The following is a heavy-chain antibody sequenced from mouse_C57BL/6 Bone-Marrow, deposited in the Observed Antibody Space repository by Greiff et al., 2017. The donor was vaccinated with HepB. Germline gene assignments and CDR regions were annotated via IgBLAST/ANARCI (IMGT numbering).Heavy chain of an antibody. J-gene: IGHJ3*01. V-gene: IGHV5-17*01. D-gene: IGHD2-4*01. CDR2: ISSGSSTI. Sequence: EVQLVESGGGLVKPGGSLKLSCAASGFTFSDYGMHWVRQAPEKGLEWVAYISSGSSTIYYADTVKGRFTISRDNAKNTLFLQMTSLRSEDTAMYYCAKICCDYLAWFAYWGQGTLVTVSA. CDR3: AKICCDYLAWFAY. CDR1: GFTFSDYG.